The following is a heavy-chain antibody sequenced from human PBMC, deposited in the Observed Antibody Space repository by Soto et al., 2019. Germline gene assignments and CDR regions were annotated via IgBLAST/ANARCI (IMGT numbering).Heavy chain of an antibody. D-gene: IGHD2-15*01. CDR2: IKSKTDGGTT. CDR3: TTDQFYVVVVAATLFDY. Sequence: GGSLRLSCAASGFTFSNAWMSWVRQAPGKGLEWVGRIKSKTDGGTTDYAAPVKGRFTISRDDSKNTLYLQMNSLKTEDTAVYYCTTDQFYVVVVAATLFDYWGQGTLVTVSS. J-gene: IGHJ4*02. CDR1: GFTFSNAW. V-gene: IGHV3-15*01.